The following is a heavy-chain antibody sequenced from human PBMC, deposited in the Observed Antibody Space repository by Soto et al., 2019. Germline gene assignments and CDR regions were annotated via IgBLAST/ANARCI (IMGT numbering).Heavy chain of an antibody. CDR3: APHVHCSGGSCHYDAFDI. D-gene: IGHD2-15*01. V-gene: IGHV3-23*01. CDR2: IRDGGEST. J-gene: IGHJ3*02. Sequence: EVQLLESGGGLVQPGESLRLSCAFSGFIFGNYMMTWVRQAPGKGLEWVSTIRDGGESTYYADSVKGRFTISRDNSKHTLYLQMDSLGVEDTAVYYCAPHVHCSGGSCHYDAFDIRGQGTMVTVSS. CDR1: GFIFGNYM.